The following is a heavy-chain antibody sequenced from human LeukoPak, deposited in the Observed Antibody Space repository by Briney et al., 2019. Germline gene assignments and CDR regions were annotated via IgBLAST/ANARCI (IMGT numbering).Heavy chain of an antibody. J-gene: IGHJ4*02. CDR2: IYHSGST. CDR3: ARANHHYFDY. CDR1: GGSISSGGYS. Sequence: SQTLSITCAGSGGSISSGGYSLSWIRQPPGKGLEWIGYIYHSGSTYYNPSLKSRVTISVDRSKNQFSLKLSSVTAADTAVYYCARANHHYFDYWGQGTLVTVSS. V-gene: IGHV4-30-2*01.